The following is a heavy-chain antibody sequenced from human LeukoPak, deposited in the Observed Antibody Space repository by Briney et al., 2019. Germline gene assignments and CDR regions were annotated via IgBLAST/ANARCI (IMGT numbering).Heavy chain of an antibody. CDR2: INPNSGGT. J-gene: IGHJ5*02. Sequence: GASVKVSCKASGGTFSNYAISWVRQAPGQGLEWMGWINPNSGGTIYAQKFQGRVTMTRDTSISTVYMELSRLRSDDTAVYYCARAPPITRGPFDPWGQGTLVTVSS. CDR1: GGTFSNYA. D-gene: IGHD3-10*01. V-gene: IGHV1-2*02. CDR3: ARAPPITRGPFDP.